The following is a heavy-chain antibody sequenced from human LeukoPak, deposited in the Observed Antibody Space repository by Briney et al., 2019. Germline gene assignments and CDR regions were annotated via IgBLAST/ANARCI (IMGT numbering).Heavy chain of an antibody. CDR3: AGDRMSVAQNFDC. CDR2: ISYDGSKK. CDR1: GFTFSSHA. D-gene: IGHD6-19*01. J-gene: IGHJ4*02. Sequence: PGRSLRLSCAASGFTFSSHAVHWVRQAPGKGLGWVAVISYDGSKKDYADSVKGRFTISRDNSKNMLFLQMNSLRSDDTALYYCAGDRMSVAQNFDCWGQGTLVTVSS. V-gene: IGHV3-30*04.